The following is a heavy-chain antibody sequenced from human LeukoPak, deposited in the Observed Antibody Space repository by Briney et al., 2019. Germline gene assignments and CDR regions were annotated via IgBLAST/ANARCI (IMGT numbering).Heavy chain of an antibody. J-gene: IGHJ4*02. CDR2: INHSGST. V-gene: IGHV4-34*01. Sequence: SETLSLTCAVYGGSFCGYYWSWIRQPPGKGLEWIGEINHSGSTNYNPSLKSRVTISVDTSKNQFPLKLSSVTAADTAVYYCARHSRMVATYPFFDYWGQGTLVTVSS. D-gene: IGHD5-12*01. CDR1: GGSFCGYY. CDR3: ARHSRMVATYPFFDY.